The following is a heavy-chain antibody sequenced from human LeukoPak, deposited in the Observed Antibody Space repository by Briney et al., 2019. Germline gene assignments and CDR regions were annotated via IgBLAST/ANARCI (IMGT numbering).Heavy chain of an antibody. CDR3: ARVMMITFGGAPYDAFDI. J-gene: IGHJ3*02. CDR1: GGSFSSYA. D-gene: IGHD3-16*01. V-gene: IGHV1-2*02. Sequence: ASVKVSCKASGGSFSSYAINWVRQAPGQGLEWMGWINPNSGGTNYAQKFQGRVTMTRDTSISTAYMELSRLRSDDTAVYYCARVMMITFGGAPYDAFDIWGQGTMVTVSS. CDR2: INPNSGGT.